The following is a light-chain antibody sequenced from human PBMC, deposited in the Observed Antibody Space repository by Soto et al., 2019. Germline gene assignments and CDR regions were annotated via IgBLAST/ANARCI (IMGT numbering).Light chain of an antibody. CDR3: LAYDRMSASRV. CDR1: SSNIGAGYD. V-gene: IGLV1-40*01. CDR2: GNT. Sequence: QSVLTQPPSVSGAPGQRVTISCTGSSSNIGAGYDVHWYQQLPGTAPKLLIYGNTNRPSGVTDRFSGSKSGTSASLAITGLQAEDEADDYCLAYDRMSASRVFGGGTKLTVL. J-gene: IGLJ3*02.